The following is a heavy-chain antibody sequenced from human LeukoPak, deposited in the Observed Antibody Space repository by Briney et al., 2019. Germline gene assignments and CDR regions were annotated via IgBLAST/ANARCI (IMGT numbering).Heavy chain of an antibody. J-gene: IGHJ4*02. D-gene: IGHD1-26*01. Sequence: GGSLRLSCAASGFTFSSHGMHWVRQAPGKGLEWVAFIRYDGSNKQYADSVKGRFTISRDNSKNTLYLQMNSLRAEDTALYYCAKEYSGSMYYFDYWGQGTLVTVSS. V-gene: IGHV3-30*02. CDR1: GFTFSSHG. CDR3: AKEYSGSMYYFDY. CDR2: IRYDGSNK.